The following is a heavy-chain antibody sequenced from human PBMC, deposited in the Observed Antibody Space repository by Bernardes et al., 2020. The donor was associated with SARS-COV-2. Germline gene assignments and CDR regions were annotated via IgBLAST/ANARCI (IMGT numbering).Heavy chain of an antibody. V-gene: IGHV3-49*04. CDR2: IRSKAYGGTT. CDR1: GFTFGDYA. Sequence: GGSLRLSCTASGFTFGDYAMSWVRQAPGKGLEWVGFIRSKAYGGTTEYAASVKGRFTISRDDSKSIAYLQMNSLKTEDTAVYYCTKSTEDYYYYYGMDVWGQGTTVTVSS. CDR3: TKSTEDYYYYYGMDV. D-gene: IGHD4-17*01. J-gene: IGHJ6*02.